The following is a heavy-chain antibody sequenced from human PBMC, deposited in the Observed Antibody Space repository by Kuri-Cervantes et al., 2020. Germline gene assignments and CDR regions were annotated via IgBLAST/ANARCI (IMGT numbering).Heavy chain of an antibody. CDR2: IYYSGST. V-gene: IGHV4-61*08. J-gene: IGHJ3*01. CDR3: ARDNYGSLDF. CDR1: GGSVSSGGYL. D-gene: IGHD3-10*01. Sequence: SETLSLTCTVSGGSVSSGGYLWSWILQPPGKGLEWIGNIYYSGSTNYKSSLKSRVTISVDTSKNQFSLNLNSVTAADTAVYYCARDNYGSLDFWGQGTMVTVSS.